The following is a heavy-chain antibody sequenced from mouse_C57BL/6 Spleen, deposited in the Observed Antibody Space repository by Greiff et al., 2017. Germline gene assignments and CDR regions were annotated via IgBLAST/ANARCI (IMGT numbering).Heavy chain of an antibody. CDR3: ERGDGYWLAY. J-gene: IGHJ3*01. Sequence: VQLQESGAELVRPGTSVKVSCKASGYAFTNYLIEWVKQRPGQGLEWIGVINPGSGGTNYNEKFKGKATLTADKSSSTAYMQLSSLTSEDSAVLFCERGDGYWLAYWGQGTLVTVSA. D-gene: IGHD2-3*01. CDR2: INPGSGGT. V-gene: IGHV1-54*01. CDR1: GYAFTNYL.